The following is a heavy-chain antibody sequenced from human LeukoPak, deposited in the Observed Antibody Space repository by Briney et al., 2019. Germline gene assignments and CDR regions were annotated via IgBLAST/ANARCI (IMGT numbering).Heavy chain of an antibody. CDR1: GGSISSYY. CDR3: ARHGSNYDFWSGYYPEFDY. D-gene: IGHD3-3*01. V-gene: IGHV4-59*08. CDR2: IYYSGST. Sequence: SETLPLTCTVSGGSISSYYWSWIRQPPGKGLEWIGYIYYSGSTNFNPSLKSRVTISVDTSKNQFSLKLSSVTAADTAVYYCARHGSNYDFWSGYYPEFDYWGQGTLVTVSS. J-gene: IGHJ4*02.